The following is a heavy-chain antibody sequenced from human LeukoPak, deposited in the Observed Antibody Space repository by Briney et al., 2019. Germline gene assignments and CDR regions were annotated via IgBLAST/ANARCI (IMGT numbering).Heavy chain of an antibody. J-gene: IGHJ4*02. V-gene: IGHV4-38-2*01. CDR1: AYSISSGYY. CDR3: ARNVTAGYFDY. CDR2: IYHNWGI. D-gene: IGHD1-1*01. Sequence: PSETLSLTCAVSAYSISSGYYWGWIRQPPGKGLEWIATIYHNWGIYFNPSLKSRVTISLDTSKNQFSLKLTSVTAADTAMYYCARNVTAGYFDYWGQGILVTVSS.